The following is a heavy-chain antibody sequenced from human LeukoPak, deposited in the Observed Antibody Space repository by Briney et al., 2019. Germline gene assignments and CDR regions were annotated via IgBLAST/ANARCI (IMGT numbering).Heavy chain of an antibody. Sequence: PSETLSLTCTVSGGSISSYYWSWIRQPPGKGLEWIGYIYYSGSTNYNPSLKSRVTISVDTSKNQFSLKLSSVTAADTAVYYCARAQRIAVAGPRDAFDIWGRGTMVTVSS. J-gene: IGHJ3*02. D-gene: IGHD6-19*01. V-gene: IGHV4-59*01. CDR2: IYYSGST. CDR3: ARAQRIAVAGPRDAFDI. CDR1: GGSISSYY.